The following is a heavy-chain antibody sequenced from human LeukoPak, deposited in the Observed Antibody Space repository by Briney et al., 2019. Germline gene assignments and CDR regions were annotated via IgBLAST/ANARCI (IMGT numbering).Heavy chain of an antibody. CDR1: GGSISSGGYY. Sequence: PSQTLSLTCTVSGGSISSGGYYWSWIRQHPGKGLEWIGYIYYSGSTYYNPSLKSRVTTSVDTSKNLFSLKLSSVTAADTAVYYCARGQAPYYYDSSGYVDYWGQGTLVTVSS. CDR2: IYYSGST. CDR3: ARGQAPYYYDSSGYVDY. V-gene: IGHV4-31*03. D-gene: IGHD3-22*01. J-gene: IGHJ4*02.